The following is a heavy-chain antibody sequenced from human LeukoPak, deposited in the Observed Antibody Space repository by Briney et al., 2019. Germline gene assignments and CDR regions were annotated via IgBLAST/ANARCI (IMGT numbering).Heavy chain of an antibody. J-gene: IGHJ4*02. Sequence: GASVKVSCKASGGTFSSYAISWVRQAPGQGLEWMGWISAYNGNTNYAQKLQGRVTMTTDTSTSTAYMELRSLRSDDTAVYYCARDCSGGSCYSIDYWGQGTLVTVSS. D-gene: IGHD2-15*01. V-gene: IGHV1-18*01. CDR2: ISAYNGNT. CDR3: ARDCSGGSCYSIDY. CDR1: GGTFSSYA.